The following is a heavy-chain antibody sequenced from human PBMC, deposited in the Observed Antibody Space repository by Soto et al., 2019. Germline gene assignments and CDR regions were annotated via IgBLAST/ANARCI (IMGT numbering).Heavy chain of an antibody. CDR1: GFTFSSYW. D-gene: IGHD2-15*01. V-gene: IGHV3-74*01. CDR2: INSDGSST. Sequence: EVQLVESGGGLVQPGGSLRLSCAASGFTFSSYWMHWVRQAPGKGLVWVSRINSDGSSTSYADSVKGRFTISRDNAKNPLYLQMNSLRAEDTAVYYCVRTSLGVAAATREDYWGQGTLVTVSS. CDR3: VRTSLGVAAATREDY. J-gene: IGHJ4*02.